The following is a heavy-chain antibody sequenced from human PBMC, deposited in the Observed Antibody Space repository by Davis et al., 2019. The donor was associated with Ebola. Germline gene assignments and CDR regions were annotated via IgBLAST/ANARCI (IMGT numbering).Heavy chain of an antibody. Sequence: GESLKISCAASGFTFSSYGMHWVRQAPGKGLEWVAVISYDGSNKYYADSVKGRFTISRDNAKNSLYLQMNSLRAEDTALYYCAKDVYYDSSGPFDYWGQGTLVTVSS. CDR2: ISYDGSNK. J-gene: IGHJ4*02. CDR3: AKDVYYDSSGPFDY. V-gene: IGHV3-30*18. CDR1: GFTFSSYG. D-gene: IGHD3-22*01.